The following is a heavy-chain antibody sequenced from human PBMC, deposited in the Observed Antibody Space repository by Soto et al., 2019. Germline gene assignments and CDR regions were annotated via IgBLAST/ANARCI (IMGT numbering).Heavy chain of an antibody. CDR3: AKNTGYSYGFPFDY. CDR1: GFTFSSYA. Sequence: QVQLVESGGGVVQPGRSLRLSCAASGFTFSSYAMHWVRQAPGKGLAWVAIISHDGSNKYYADSVEGRFTISRDNSKNTLYLQMNSLRAEDTAEYYCAKNTGYSYGFPFDYGGQGTLVTVSS. CDR2: ISHDGSNK. V-gene: IGHV3-30*18. J-gene: IGHJ4*02. D-gene: IGHD5-18*01.